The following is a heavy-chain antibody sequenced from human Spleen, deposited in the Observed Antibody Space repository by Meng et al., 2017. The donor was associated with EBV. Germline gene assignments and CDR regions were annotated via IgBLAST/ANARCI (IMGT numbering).Heavy chain of an antibody. CDR3: AKDLSGRFDP. D-gene: IGHD1-14*01. J-gene: IGHJ5*02. Sequence: QEQLVELGXAVVQPGRXLRLSCAASGFIFSGYGFHWVRQAPGKGPEWVAIIPSDASHNKYYADSVKGRFTISRDNSKNTLYLQMNSLKIEDTAVYYCAKDLSGRFDPWGQGTLVTVSS. CDR2: IPSDASHNK. CDR1: GFIFSGYG. V-gene: IGHV3-30*18.